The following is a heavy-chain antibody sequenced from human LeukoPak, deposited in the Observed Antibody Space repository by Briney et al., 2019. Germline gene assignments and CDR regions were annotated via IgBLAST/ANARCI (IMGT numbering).Heavy chain of an antibody. CDR3: ARGPVDAFDI. V-gene: IGHV3-30*02. D-gene: IGHD6-19*01. Sequence: GGSLRLSCAASGFTFSSYGIHWVRQAPGKGLEWVAFIRYDASNKYYADSVKGRFTISRDNSKNTLYLQMNSLRAEDTAVYYCARGPVDAFDIWGQGTMVTVSS. J-gene: IGHJ3*02. CDR2: IRYDASNK. CDR1: GFTFSSYG.